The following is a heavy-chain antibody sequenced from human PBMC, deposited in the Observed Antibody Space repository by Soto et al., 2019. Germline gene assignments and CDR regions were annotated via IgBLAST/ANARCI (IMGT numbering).Heavy chain of an antibody. CDR1: GFTFSSYG. D-gene: IGHD3-22*01. CDR3: ARERSYYYDSSGSDGMDV. J-gene: IGHJ6*02. Sequence: GGSLRVSCAASGFTFSSYGMHWVRQAPGKGLEWVALIWYDGSNKFYADSVKGRFTISRDNSKNTLYLQMNSLRAEDTAVYYCARERSYYYDSSGSDGMDVWGQGTTVTVSS. CDR2: IWYDGSNK. V-gene: IGHV3-33*01.